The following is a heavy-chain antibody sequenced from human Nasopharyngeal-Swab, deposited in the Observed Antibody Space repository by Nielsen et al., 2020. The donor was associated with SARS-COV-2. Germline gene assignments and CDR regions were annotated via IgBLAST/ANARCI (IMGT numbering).Heavy chain of an antibody. CDR1: GGSISSSPYY. CDR2: ISYSGNT. V-gene: IGHV4-39*01. Sequence: SETLSLTCSVFGGSISSSPYYWGWIRQSPGKGLEWIGSISYSGNTYYNPSLTSRLAISVETSKNQFSLTLTSVTASDTAVYYCARGGLDIAAVRGDYSWLDTWGQGVLVTVSS. D-gene: IGHD2-15*01. J-gene: IGHJ5*02. CDR3: ARGGLDIAAVRGDYSWLDT.